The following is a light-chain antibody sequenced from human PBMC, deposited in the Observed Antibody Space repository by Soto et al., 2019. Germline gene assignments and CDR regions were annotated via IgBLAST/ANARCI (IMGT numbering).Light chain of an antibody. Sequence: QSPSTLSASVGDRVTITCRASQSISTYLAWYQQKPGKAPKLLIYDASSLESGVPSRFSGSGSGTEFTLTISSLQPDDFATYYCQQYNSYSWTFGQGTKVDIK. CDR1: QSISTY. CDR2: DAS. V-gene: IGKV1-5*01. CDR3: QQYNSYSWT. J-gene: IGKJ1*01.